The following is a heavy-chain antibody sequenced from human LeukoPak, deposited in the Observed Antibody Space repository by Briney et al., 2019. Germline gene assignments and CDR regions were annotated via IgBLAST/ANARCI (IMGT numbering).Heavy chain of an antibody. CDR1: GYTFTSYG. D-gene: IGHD5-18*01. CDR2: ISAYNGNT. CDR3: ARALIQDYYYGMDV. J-gene: IGHJ6*02. V-gene: IGHV1-18*01. Sequence: ASVKVSCKASGYTFTSYGISWVRQAPGQGLEWMGWISAYNGNTNYAQKLQGRVTMTTDTSTSTAYMELRSLRSDDTAVYYCARALIQDYYYGMDVWGQGTTVTVSS.